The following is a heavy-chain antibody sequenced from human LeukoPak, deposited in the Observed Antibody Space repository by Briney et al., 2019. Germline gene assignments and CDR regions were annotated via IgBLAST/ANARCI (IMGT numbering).Heavy chain of an antibody. Sequence: GGSLRLSCALSGFTVTDYYMSWVRQAPGKGLEWVSVAYMAGSTYYAHSVRGRFTVSRDTSKNTVYLQMNSLRVEDTAVYYCARNSDILTESYGAFDMWGQGTMVTVSS. V-gene: IGHV3-53*01. CDR1: GFTVTDYY. CDR3: ARNSDILTESYGAFDM. CDR2: AYMAGST. J-gene: IGHJ3*02. D-gene: IGHD3-9*01.